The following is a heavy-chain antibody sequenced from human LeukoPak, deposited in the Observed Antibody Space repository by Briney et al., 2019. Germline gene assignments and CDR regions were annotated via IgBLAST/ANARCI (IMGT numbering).Heavy chain of an antibody. J-gene: IGHJ2*01. CDR2: INQSGSI. D-gene: IGHD4-17*01. V-gene: IGHV4-34*01. CDR3: ARGSYGDYGFKHWYFDL. Sequence: SENLSLTCAVYGGSFSGYYWNWIRQPPEKGLEWIGEINQSGSINYNPSLKSRVTMSVDTSKNQFSLKLSSVTAADTAVYYCARGSYGDYGFKHWYFDLWGRGTLVTVSS. CDR1: GGSFSGYY.